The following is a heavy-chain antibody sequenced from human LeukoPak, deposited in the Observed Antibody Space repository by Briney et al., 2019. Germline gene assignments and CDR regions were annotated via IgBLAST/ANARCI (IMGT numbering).Heavy chain of an antibody. CDR1: GFTFSSYS. D-gene: IGHD2-21*02. V-gene: IGHV3-21*01. J-gene: IGHJ3*02. Sequence: PGGSLRLSCAASGFTFSSYSMNWVRQAPGKGLEWVSSISSSSSYIYYADSVKGRFTISRDNAKNSLYLQMNSLRAEDTAVYYCARDLPHCGGDCYIDAFDIWGQGTMVTVSS. CDR3: ARDLPHCGGDCYIDAFDI. CDR2: ISSSSSYI.